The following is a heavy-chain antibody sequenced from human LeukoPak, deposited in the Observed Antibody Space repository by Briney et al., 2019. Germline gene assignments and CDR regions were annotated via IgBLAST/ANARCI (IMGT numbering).Heavy chain of an antibody. Sequence: SETLSLTCTVSGGSISSSSYYWGWIRQPPGKGLEWIGYIYYSGSTIYNPSLKSRVTISVDTSKNQFSLNLTSVTAADTAVYFCTRSRSINYGDYGWFFYWGQGTLVTVSS. CDR2: IYYSGST. CDR1: GGSISSSSYY. D-gene: IGHD4-17*01. CDR3: TRSRSINYGDYGWFFY. J-gene: IGHJ4*02. V-gene: IGHV4-61*05.